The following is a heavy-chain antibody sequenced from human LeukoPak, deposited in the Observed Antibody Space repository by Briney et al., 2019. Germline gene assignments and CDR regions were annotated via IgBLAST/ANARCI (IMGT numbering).Heavy chain of an antibody. D-gene: IGHD3-3*01. CDR3: ARDKELRFLEFDP. J-gene: IGHJ5*02. CDR2: IIPILGIA. V-gene: IGHV1-69*04. Sequence: SVKVSCKASGGTFISYTISWVRQAPGQGLEWMGRIIPILGIANYAQKFQGRVTITADKSTSTAYMELSSLRSEDTAVYYCARDKELRFLEFDPWGQGTLVTVSS. CDR1: GGTFISYT.